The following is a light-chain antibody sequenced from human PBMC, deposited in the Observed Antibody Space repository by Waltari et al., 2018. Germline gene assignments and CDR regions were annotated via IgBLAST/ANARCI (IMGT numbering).Light chain of an antibody. V-gene: IGKV1-5*03. CDR3: LHYNSYFMWT. CDR2: KTS. Sequence: DIQMTQSPSTLSASVGDRVTITCRASQSISIWLAWYQQKPGKAPNLLIYKTSSLESGVPSRFSGSGSGTEFTHTISSLQPDDFATYYCLHYNSYFMWTFGQGTKVEIK. CDR1: QSISIW. J-gene: IGKJ1*01.